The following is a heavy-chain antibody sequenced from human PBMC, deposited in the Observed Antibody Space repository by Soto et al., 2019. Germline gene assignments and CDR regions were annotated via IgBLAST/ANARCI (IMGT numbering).Heavy chain of an antibody. CDR3: AAGGGLPRYY. D-gene: IGHD5-12*01. Sequence: QLQLQESGSGLVRPSQTLSLTCAVSGGCISSGGYSWRWIRQPPGKGLEWIGYIYHSGSTYYNPSLKSRVTISVDRSKNQFSLKLSSVTAADTAVYYCAAGGGLPRYYWGQGTLVTVSS. CDR2: IYHSGST. V-gene: IGHV4-30-2*01. CDR1: GGCISSGGYS. J-gene: IGHJ4*02.